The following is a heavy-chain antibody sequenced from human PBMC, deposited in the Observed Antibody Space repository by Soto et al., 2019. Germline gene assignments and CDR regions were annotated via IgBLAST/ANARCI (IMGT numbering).Heavy chain of an antibody. Sequence: LSLTCTVSGGSISSGGYYWSWIRQHPGKGLEWIGYIYYSGSTYYNPSLKSRVTISVDTSKNQFSLKLSSVTAADTAVYYCARDISSCSSARCYSFYYGVEVWGQGTKGTVS. J-gene: IGHJ6*02. CDR2: IYYSGST. CDR1: GGSISSGGYY. CDR3: ARDISSCSSARCYSFYYGVEV. V-gene: IGHV4-31*03. D-gene: IGHD2-2*01.